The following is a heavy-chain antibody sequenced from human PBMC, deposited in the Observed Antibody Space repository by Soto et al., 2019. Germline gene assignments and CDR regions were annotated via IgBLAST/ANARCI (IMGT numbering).Heavy chain of an antibody. J-gene: IGHJ5*02. CDR1: GGSISSYY. Sequence: SETLSLTCTVSGGSISSYYWSWIRQPPGKGLELIWYIYYSGSTYYNPSLKSRVTISVDTSKNQFSLKLSSVTAADTAVYYCARGDCSSTSCYVHWFDPWGQGTLVTVSS. CDR3: ARGDCSSTSCYVHWFDP. V-gene: IGHV4-59*01. D-gene: IGHD2-2*01. CDR2: IYYSGST.